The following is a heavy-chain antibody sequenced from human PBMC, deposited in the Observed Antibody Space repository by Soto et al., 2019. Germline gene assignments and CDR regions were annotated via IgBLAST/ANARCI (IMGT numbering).Heavy chain of an antibody. V-gene: IGHV1-18*01. J-gene: IGHJ4*02. D-gene: IGHD3-9*01. CDR3: ARDPGFRSDY. CDR1: GYTLNSCG. CDR2: ISAYNGNT. Sequence: ASVEVCCKDSGYTLNSCGMRWVRQATGQGLEWMGWISAYNGNTNYAQKLQGRVTMTTDTSTSTAYMELRSLRSDDTAVYYCARDPGFRSDYWGQGTLVTVSS.